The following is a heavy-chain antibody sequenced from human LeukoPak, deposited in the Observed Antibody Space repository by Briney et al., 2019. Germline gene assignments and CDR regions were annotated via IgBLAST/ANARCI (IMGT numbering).Heavy chain of an antibody. D-gene: IGHD3-3*01. CDR2: MNPNSGNT. J-gene: IGHJ5*02. Sequence: ASVKVSCKASGYTFTSYDINWVRQATGQGLEWMGWMNPNSGNTGYAQKFQGRVTMTRNTSIITAYMELSSLRSEDTAVYYCARVPFSIFGVVNPHPHWFDPWGQGTLVTVSS. CDR1: GYTFTSYD. V-gene: IGHV1-8*01. CDR3: ARVPFSIFGVVNPHPHWFDP.